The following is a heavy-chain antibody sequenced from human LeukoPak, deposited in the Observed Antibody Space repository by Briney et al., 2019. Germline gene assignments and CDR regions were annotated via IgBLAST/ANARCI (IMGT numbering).Heavy chain of an antibody. J-gene: IGHJ4*02. CDR2: IWTDGSTR. V-gene: IGHV3-33*03. D-gene: IGHD6-19*01. Sequence: GGSLRLSCVVPGVTLSSYGMHWVRQAPGKGLEWAAVIWTDGSTRYYADSVKGRFTISRDDSRNTLYLQMNSLRVEDTAVYYCAKDRPPSGPMADWGQGTLVTVSS. CDR3: AKDRPPSGPMAD. CDR1: GVTLSSYG.